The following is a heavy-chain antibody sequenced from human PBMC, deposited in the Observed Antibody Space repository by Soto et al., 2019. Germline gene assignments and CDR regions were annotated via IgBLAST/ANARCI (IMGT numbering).Heavy chain of an antibody. CDR3: ARGGQLVPGDY. V-gene: IGHV3-21*01. Sequence: EVQLVESGGGLVKPGGSLRLSCAASGFTFSSYSMNWVRQAPGKGLEWVSSISSSSSYIYYADSVKGRFTISRDNAKNSLYVQMNSPRAEDAAVYYWARGGQLVPGDYWGQGTLVTVSS. J-gene: IGHJ4*02. CDR1: GFTFSSYS. D-gene: IGHD6-13*01. CDR2: ISSSSSYI.